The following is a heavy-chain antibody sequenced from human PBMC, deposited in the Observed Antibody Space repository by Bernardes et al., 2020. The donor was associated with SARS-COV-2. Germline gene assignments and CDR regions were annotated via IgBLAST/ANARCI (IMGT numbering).Heavy chain of an antibody. CDR2: ISGSGGSP. Sequence: GGSLRLSCAASGFTFSSYAMSWVRQAPGKGLEWVSAISGSGGSPYYADSVKGRFTISRDNSKNTLYLQMNSLRAEDTAVYYCAKDQKVGRIAVASPQLWFGPWGQGTLVTGSS. V-gene: IGHV3-23*01. CDR1: GFTFSSYA. D-gene: IGHD6-19*01. J-gene: IGHJ5*02. CDR3: AKDQKVGRIAVASPQLWFGP.